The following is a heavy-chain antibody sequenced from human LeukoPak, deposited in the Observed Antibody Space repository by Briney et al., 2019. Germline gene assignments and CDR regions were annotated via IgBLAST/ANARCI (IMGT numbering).Heavy chain of an antibody. J-gene: IGHJ4*02. V-gene: IGHV3-23*01. CDR3: ARGSSSWYYFDY. CDR2: ISGSGGST. D-gene: IGHD6-13*01. CDR1: GFTFSYA. Sequence: GGSLRLSCAASGFTFSYAFTWVRQAPGKGLEWVSAISGSGGSTYYADSVKGRFTISRDNSKNTLYLQMNSLRAEDTAVYYCARGSSSWYYFDYWGQGTLVTVSS.